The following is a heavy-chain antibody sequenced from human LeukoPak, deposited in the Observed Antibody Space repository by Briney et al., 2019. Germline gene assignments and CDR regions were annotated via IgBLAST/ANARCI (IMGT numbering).Heavy chain of an antibody. CDR1: GGSIGTYY. CDR3: ARHIGGGIEDMDV. D-gene: IGHD3-16*02. V-gene: IGHV4-59*08. J-gene: IGHJ6*03. Sequence: KPSETLSLTCTVSGGSIGTYYWSWLRQSPGKGLGWIGYIYVTGTRYNPYLQSRVTISVDRSRNQFFLKMSSVTAADTAVYYCARHIGGGIEDMDVWGKGTKVIVSS. CDR2: IYVTGT.